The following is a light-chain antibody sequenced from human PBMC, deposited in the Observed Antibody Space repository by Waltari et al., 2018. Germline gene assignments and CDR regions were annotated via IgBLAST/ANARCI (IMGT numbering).Light chain of an antibody. CDR2: GAS. V-gene: IGKV3-20*01. CDR3: QHHFRLPAT. Sequence: LPQSPGTLSLSPGERATLSCRASQSISRYLAWYQQKPGQAPRLLIYGASTRATGIPDRFSGSGSGTDFSLTISGLEPEDSAVYYCQHHFRLPATFGQGTKVEIK. CDR1: QSISRY. J-gene: IGKJ1*01.